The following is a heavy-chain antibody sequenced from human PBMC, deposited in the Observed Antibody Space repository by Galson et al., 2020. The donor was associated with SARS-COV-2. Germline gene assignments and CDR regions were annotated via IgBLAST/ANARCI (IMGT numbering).Heavy chain of an antibody. CDR3: ATVSYDSSGYYSYYFDY. V-gene: IGHV1-24*01. J-gene: IGHJ4*02. D-gene: IGHD3-22*01. CDR2: FDPEDGET. Sequence: ASVKVSCKVSGYTLTELSMHWVRQAPGKGLEWMGGFDPEDGETIYAQKFQGRVTMTEDTSTDTAYMELSSLRSEDTAVYYCATVSYDSSGYYSYYFDYWGQGTLVTVSS. CDR1: GYTLTELS.